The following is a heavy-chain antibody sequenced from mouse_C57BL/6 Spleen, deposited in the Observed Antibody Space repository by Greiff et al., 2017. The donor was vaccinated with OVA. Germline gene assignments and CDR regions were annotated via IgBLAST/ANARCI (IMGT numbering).Heavy chain of an antibody. CDR2: ISSGSSTI. Sequence: EVKLMESGGGLVKPGGSLKLSCAASGFTFSDYGMHWVRQAPEKGLEWVAYISSGSSTIYYADTVKGRFTISRDNAKNTLFLQMTSLRSEDTAMYYCARLGRGSSYAYYFDYWGQGTTLTVSS. D-gene: IGHD1-1*01. CDR3: ARLGRGSSYAYYFDY. J-gene: IGHJ2*01. CDR1: GFTFSDYG. V-gene: IGHV5-17*01.